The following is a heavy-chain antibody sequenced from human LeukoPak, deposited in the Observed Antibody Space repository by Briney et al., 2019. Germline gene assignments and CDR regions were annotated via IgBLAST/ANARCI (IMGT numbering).Heavy chain of an antibody. V-gene: IGHV1-18*01. D-gene: IGHD6-19*01. Sequence: SVRDSCKATGYTFISYSITWVRRATGQGLEWLGWISAYNGETYYAPKLQGRVTMTRDTSTRTAYMELRSLMSDDTAVYYCARGLSSGFDFGGQAAMATVSS. CDR2: ISAYNGET. CDR1: GYTFISYS. CDR3: ARGLSSGFDF. J-gene: IGHJ4*02.